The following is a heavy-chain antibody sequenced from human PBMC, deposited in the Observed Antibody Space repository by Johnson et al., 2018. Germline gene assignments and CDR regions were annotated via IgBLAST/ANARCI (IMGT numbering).Heavy chain of an antibody. CDR3: AAWGGDSRDLEH. CDR2: RSRAGPI. CDR1: GFTLSDYY. D-gene: IGHD2-21*02. Sequence: QVQLVQSGGALVEPGGSLRLSCAASGFTLSDYYLSWIRQAPGKGLDWVSYRSRAGPIYSGDSGRGRFTISRDNAKNSLYPQINNLRAEDTAVYFCAAWGGDSRDLEHWGQGTLVTVSS. J-gene: IGHJ1*01. V-gene: IGHV3-11*01.